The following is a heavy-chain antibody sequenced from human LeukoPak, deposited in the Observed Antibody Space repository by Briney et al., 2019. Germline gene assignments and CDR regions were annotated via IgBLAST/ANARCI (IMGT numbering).Heavy chain of an antibody. V-gene: IGHV3-66*01. CDR1: GLTVTIYY. CDR2: IYGGAST. J-gene: IGHJ4*02. D-gene: IGHD2-21*02. CDR3: ARGEDSDGDDLVY. Sequence: GGSLRLSCAASGLTVTIYYMSWVRQAPGKGLEWVSVIYGGASTYNADSVKGRFSISRDNSKNTLYLQMNSLRAEDTAVYYCARGEDSDGDDLVYWGQGTLVTVSS.